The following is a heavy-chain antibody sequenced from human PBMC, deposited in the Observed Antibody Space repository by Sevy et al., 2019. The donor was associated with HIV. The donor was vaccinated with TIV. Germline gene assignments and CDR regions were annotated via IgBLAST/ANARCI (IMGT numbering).Heavy chain of an antibody. CDR3: AKEQYSGSFPNYYYYGMDV. V-gene: IGHV3-23*01. CDR1: GFIFSNYA. D-gene: IGHD1-26*01. J-gene: IGHJ6*02. Sequence: GGSLRLSCAASGFIFSNYAMSWVRQAPGKGLEWVSGISGSGGDTYYAGSVKGRFTISRDNSKNTLYLQMSSLRAEDTAGYFCAKEQYSGSFPNYYYYGMDVWGQGTTVTVSS. CDR2: ISGSGGDT.